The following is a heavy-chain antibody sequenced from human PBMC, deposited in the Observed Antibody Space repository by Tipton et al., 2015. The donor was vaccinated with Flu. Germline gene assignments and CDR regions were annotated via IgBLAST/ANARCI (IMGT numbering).Heavy chain of an antibody. V-gene: IGHV4-34*01. D-gene: IGHD5-12*01. Sequence: LRLSCAVYGGSFSGYYWSWIRQPPGKGLEWIGEINHSGNTNYNPSLKSRVTISVDTSKNQFSLNLSSVNAADTAVYYCARGLRNSGHDFYYWGQGTLVTVSS. CDR2: INHSGNT. CDR3: ARGLRNSGHDFYY. CDR1: GGSFSGYY. J-gene: IGHJ4*02.